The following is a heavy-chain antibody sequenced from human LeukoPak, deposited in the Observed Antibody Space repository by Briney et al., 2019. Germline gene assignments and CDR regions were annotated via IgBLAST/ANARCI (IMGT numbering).Heavy chain of an antibody. CDR2: INHSGST. CDR3: ARAAESGAYWYFDL. J-gene: IGHJ2*01. Sequence: RASETLSLTCAVYGGSFSGYYWSWIRQPPGKGLEWIGEINHSGSTNYNPSLKSRVTISVDKSKNQFSLKLSSVTAADTAVYYCARAAESGAYWYFDLWGRGTLVTVSS. V-gene: IGHV4-34*01. CDR1: GGSFSGYY. D-gene: IGHD1-26*01.